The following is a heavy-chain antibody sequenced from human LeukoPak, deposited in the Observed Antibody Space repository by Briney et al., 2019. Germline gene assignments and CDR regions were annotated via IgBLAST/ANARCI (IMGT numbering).Heavy chain of an antibody. CDR2: ISGSGGST. Sequence: GGSLRLSCATSELSFSSNYMSWVRQAPGKGLEWVSGISGSGGSTYYADSVKGRFTISRDNSKNTRYLQMNSLRAEDTAVYYCAKEPRGGSNYWGQGTLVTASS. CDR3: AKEPRGGSNY. J-gene: IGHJ4*02. CDR1: ELSFSSNY. V-gene: IGHV3-23*01. D-gene: IGHD3-10*01.